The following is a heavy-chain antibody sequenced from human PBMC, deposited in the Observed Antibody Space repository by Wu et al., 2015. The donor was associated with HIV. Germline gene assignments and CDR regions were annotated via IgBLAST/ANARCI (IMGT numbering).Heavy chain of an antibody. CDR1: GYTLTELS. CDR2: FDPEDGET. J-gene: IGHJ5*02. D-gene: IGHD2-2*01. CDR3: ATADPGGYCSSTNCYYWFDP. V-gene: IGHV1-24*01. Sequence: QVQLVQSGAEVKKPGASVKVSCKVSGYTLTELSMHWVRQAPGKGLEWMGGFDPEDGETIYAQKFQGRVTMTEDTSTDTAYMELSSLRSEDTAVYYCATADPGGYCSSTNCYYWFDPWGQGTLVTVSS.